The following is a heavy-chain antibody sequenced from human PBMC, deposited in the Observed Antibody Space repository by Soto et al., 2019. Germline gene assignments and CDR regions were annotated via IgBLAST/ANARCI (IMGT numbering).Heavy chain of an antibody. Sequence: VQLQESGPRLVRPSETLSLSCTVSGGSISGYYWNWIRQPPGRGLEWIGYISNTGNTNYNPSLKSRVSISVDTSKNQVSLNLRAVTAEDTALYHCARDSAVGSSKRGFEYWGQGTLVTVSS. D-gene: IGHD2-2*01. CDR2: ISNTGNT. CDR3: ARDSAVGSSKRGFEY. V-gene: IGHV4-59*01. J-gene: IGHJ4*02. CDR1: GGSISGYY.